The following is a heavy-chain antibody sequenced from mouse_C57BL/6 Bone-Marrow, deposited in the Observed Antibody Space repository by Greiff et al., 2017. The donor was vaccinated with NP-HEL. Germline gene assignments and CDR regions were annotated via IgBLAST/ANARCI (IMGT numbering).Heavy chain of an antibody. D-gene: IGHD1-1*01. J-gene: IGHJ3*01. V-gene: IGHV1-59*01. CDR1: GYTFTSYW. Sequence: QVQLQQPGAELVRPGTSVKLSCKASGYTFTSYWMHWVKQRPGQGLEWIGVIDPSDSYTNYNQKFKGTATLTVDTSSSTAYMQLSSLTSEDSAVYYCARGYYYGSSYRFAYWGQGTLVTVSA. CDR3: ARGYYYGSSYRFAY. CDR2: IDPSDSYT.